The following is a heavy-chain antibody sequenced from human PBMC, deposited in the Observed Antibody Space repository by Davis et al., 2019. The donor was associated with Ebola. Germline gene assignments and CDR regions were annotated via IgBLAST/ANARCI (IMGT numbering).Heavy chain of an antibody. V-gene: IGHV3-48*03. Sequence: GESLKIPCAASGFTFSSYEMNWVRQAPGKGLEWVSYISSSGSTIYCADSVKGRFTISRDNAKNSLYLQMNSLRAEDTAVYYCARGKNYYGSGIHYEYWGQGTLVTVSS. CDR1: GFTFSSYE. CDR2: ISSSGSTI. CDR3: ARGKNYYGSGIHYEY. D-gene: IGHD3-10*01. J-gene: IGHJ4*02.